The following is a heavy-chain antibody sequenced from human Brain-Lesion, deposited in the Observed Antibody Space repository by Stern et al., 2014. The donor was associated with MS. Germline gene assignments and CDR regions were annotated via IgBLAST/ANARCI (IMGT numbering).Heavy chain of an antibody. V-gene: IGHV3-53*01. Sequence: EVQLGESGGGLIQPGGSLRLSCAASGFSGSTNFMSWVRQAPGKGLEWVSLMYSRGGTNYADSVKGRFTISRDSSKNTLYLQMSDLRAEDTAVYYCARKTDTAVGGDYWGPGTLVTVSS. CDR1: GFSGSTNF. D-gene: IGHD5-18*01. CDR3: ARKTDTAVGGDY. J-gene: IGHJ4*02. CDR2: MYSRGGT.